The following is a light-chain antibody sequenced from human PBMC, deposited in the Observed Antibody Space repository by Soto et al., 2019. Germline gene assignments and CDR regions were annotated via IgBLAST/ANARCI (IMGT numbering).Light chain of an antibody. CDR2: EVS. V-gene: IGLV2-14*01. CDR3: SSFISGTTRVV. J-gene: IGLJ2*01. CDR1: SSDVGGYNY. Sequence: QSVLTQPASVSGSPGQSITISCTGTSSDVGGYNYVSWYQQHPGKAPKLMIYEVSNRPSGVSNRFSGSKSGNTASLTISGLQAEDEADYYCSSFISGTTRVVFGGGTKLTVL.